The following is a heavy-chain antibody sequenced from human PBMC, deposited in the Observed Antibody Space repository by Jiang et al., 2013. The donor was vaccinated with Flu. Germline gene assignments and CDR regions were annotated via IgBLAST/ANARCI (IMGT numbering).Heavy chain of an antibody. J-gene: IGHJ5*02. CDR2: MNPNSGNT. Sequence: YDINWVRQATGQGLEWMGWMNPNSGNTGYAQKFQGRVTMTRNTSISTAYMELSSLRSEDTAVYYCAKEDGYCSGGSCYFDPWGQGTLVTVSS. V-gene: IGHV1-8*01. CDR3: AKEDGYCSGGSCYFDP. CDR1: YD. D-gene: IGHD2-15*01.